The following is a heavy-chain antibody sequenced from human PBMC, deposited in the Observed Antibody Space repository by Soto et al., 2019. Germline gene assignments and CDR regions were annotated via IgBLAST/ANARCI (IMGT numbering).Heavy chain of an antibody. D-gene: IGHD6-19*01. CDR3: AKERAVAV. V-gene: IGHV3-23*01. CDR1: GFTFSSYT. CDR2: ISGSGGIT. J-gene: IGHJ4*02. Sequence: EVQLLESGGGLVQPGGSLRLSCAASGFTFSSYTMNWVRQAPGKGLEWVSSISGSGGITYYADSVKGRFTISRDNSKNTLYLQMSSRRAEDKAVYYCAKERAVAVWGQGTLGTVSA.